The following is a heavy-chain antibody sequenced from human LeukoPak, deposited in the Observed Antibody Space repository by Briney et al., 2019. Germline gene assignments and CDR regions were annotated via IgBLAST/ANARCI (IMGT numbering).Heavy chain of an antibody. Sequence: ASVKVSCKASGYTFTGYYMHWVRQAPGQGLEWMGWINPNSGGTNYAQKFQGRVTMTTDTSTSTAYMELRSLRSDDTAVYYCARETGTNEYFDYWGQGTLVTVSS. CDR1: GYTFTGYY. CDR2: INPNSGGT. CDR3: ARETGTNEYFDY. D-gene: IGHD1-7*01. J-gene: IGHJ4*02. V-gene: IGHV1-2*02.